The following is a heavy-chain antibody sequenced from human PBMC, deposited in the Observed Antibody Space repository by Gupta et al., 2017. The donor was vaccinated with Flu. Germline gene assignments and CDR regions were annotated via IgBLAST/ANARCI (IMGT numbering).Heavy chain of an antibody. J-gene: IGHJ4*02. D-gene: IGHD1-26*01. Sequence: EVELVDSGGGLVQPGWSLRLSCAASGFTFSSEELTRVRQAPGKGLEWVSYISSSGSTIYYADSVKGRFTISRDNAKNSLYMQMNRLSAEDTAVYYCAKEVGVTNSVLCFDDWGQGTLVTVSS. CDR3: AKEVGVTNSVLCFDD. V-gene: IGHV3-48*03. CDR1: GFTFSSEE. CDR2: ISSSGSTI.